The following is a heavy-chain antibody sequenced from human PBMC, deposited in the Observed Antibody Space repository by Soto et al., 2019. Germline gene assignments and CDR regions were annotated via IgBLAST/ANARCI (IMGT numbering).Heavy chain of an antibody. CDR3: ARTPYSGYDQAHCGGDCPLCYFDN. V-gene: IGHV3-30-3*01. CDR1: GFTFRSYA. CDR2: ISYDGSNK. J-gene: IGHJ4*02. D-gene: IGHD2-21*02. Sequence: QVQLVESGGGVVQPGRSLRLSCAASGFTFRSYAMHWVRQAPGKGLEWVTVISYDGSNKYYGDSVKGRFTISRDNSKNTLFLQMNRLRAEDTGVYYCARTPYSGYDQAHCGGDCPLCYFDNWGQGTLVTVSS.